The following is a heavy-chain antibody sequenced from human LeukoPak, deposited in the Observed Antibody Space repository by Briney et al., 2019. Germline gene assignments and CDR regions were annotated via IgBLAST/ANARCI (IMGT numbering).Heavy chain of an antibody. V-gene: IGHV1-3*01. CDR1: GYTLTSYA. CDR2: INAGNGNT. CDR3: AREGQLWFRNANFGY. D-gene: IGHD5-18*01. Sequence: ASVKVSCKASGYTLTSYAMHWVRQAPGQRLEWMGWINAGNGNTKYSQKFQGRVTITRDTSASTAYMELSSLRSEDTAVYYCAREGQLWFRNANFGYWGQGTPVTVSS. J-gene: IGHJ4*02.